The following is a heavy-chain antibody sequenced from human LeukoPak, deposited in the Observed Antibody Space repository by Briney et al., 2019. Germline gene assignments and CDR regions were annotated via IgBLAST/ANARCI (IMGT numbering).Heavy chain of an antibody. CDR3: ARDAFPNRRRFDY. CDR2: IYHSGST. V-gene: IGHV4-4*02. CDR1: GDSISSSNW. D-gene: IGHD2/OR15-2a*01. J-gene: IGHJ4*02. Sequence: TSSETLSLTCAVSGDSISSSNWWSWVRQPPGKGLEWIGEIYHSGSTNYNPSLKSRVTISVDKSKNQFSLQLNSVTPEDTAVYYCARDAFPNRRRFDYWGQGTLVTVSS.